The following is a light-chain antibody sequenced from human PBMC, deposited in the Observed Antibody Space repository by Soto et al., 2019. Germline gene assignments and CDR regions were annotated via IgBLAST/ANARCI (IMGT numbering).Light chain of an antibody. J-gene: IGLJ1*01. CDR2: SNN. Sequence: QSVLTQPPSASGTPGQRVTISCSGRSANIGNNFVCWYQQLPGTAPKLLIYSNNQRPSGVPDRFSGSKSGTSASLAISGLRSEYEANYYCVAWDDSLSGLVFGTGTKVNV. CDR1: SANIGNNF. V-gene: IGLV1-47*02. CDR3: VAWDDSLSGLV.